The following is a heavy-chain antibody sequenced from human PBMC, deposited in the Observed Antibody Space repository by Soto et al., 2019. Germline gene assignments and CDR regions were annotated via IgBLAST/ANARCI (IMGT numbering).Heavy chain of an antibody. CDR2: LYWADAK. Sequence: ITLMESGPTLVKPTQTLTLTCTFSGFSLSNSGVGVGWIRQPPGKALEWLALLYWADAKRYSPPLKSRLTITKDTSKNQLVFTITNMDPVDTATYFCAHSRPATGYTLAEYCQHWGQGTLVTVSS. D-gene: IGHD1-1*01. V-gene: IGHV2-5*02. CDR3: AHSRPATGYTLAEYCQH. CDR1: GFSLSNSGVG. J-gene: IGHJ1*01.